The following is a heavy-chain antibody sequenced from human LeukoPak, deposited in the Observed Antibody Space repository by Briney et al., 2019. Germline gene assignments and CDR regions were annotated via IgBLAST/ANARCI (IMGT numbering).Heavy chain of an antibody. V-gene: IGHV3-48*01. J-gene: IGHJ4*02. CDR2: ISSSSGTI. CDR3: AGEIVGATMAGDY. D-gene: IGHD1-26*01. Sequence: GGSLRLSCAASGFTVSSNYMSWVRQAPGKGLEWVSYISSSSGTIYYADSVKGRFTISRDNAKNSLYLQMNSLRAEDTAVYYCAGEIVGATMAGDYWGQGTLVTVSS. CDR1: GFTVSSNY.